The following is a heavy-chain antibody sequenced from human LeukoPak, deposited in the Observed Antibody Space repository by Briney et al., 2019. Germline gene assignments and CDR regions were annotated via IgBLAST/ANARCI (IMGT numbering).Heavy chain of an antibody. CDR1: GGSISSGGYY. J-gene: IGHJ4*02. CDR3: ARSNTVTRTFDY. CDR2: IYYSGST. D-gene: IGHD4-17*01. Sequence: PSETLSLTCTVSGGSISSGGYYWSWIRQHPGKGLEWIGYIYYSGSTYYNPSLKSRVTISVDTSKNQCSLKLSSVTAADTAVYYCARSNTVTRTFDYWGQGTLVTVSS. V-gene: IGHV4-31*03.